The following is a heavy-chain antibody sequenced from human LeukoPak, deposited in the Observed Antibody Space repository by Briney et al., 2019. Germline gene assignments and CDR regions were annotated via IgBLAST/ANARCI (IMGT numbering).Heavy chain of an antibody. CDR1: GFTFSSYG. V-gene: IGHV3-30*18. CDR3: AKDFGYSGYDYVFFDPGDYYYGMDV. Sequence: GRSLRLSCAASGFTFSSYGMHWVRQAPGKGLEWVAVISYDGSNKYYADSVKGRFTISRDNSKNTLYLQMNSLRAEDTAVYYCAKDFGYSGYDYVFFDPGDYYYGMDVWGQGTTVTVSS. CDR2: ISYDGSNK. D-gene: IGHD5-12*01. J-gene: IGHJ6*02.